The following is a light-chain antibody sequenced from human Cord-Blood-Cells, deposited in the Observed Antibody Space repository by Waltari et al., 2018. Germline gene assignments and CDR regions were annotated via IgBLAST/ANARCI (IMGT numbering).Light chain of an antibody. CDR1: QSLSSW. J-gene: IGKJ1*01. V-gene: IGKV1-5*01. Sequence: DIQMTQSPSTLSASVGDRVTITCRASQSLSSWLAWYQQKPGKAPKLLIYDASSLESGVPTRFSGNGSGTEFTLTISSLQPDDFATYYCEQYNSDSGTFGQGTKVEMK. CDR2: DAS. CDR3: EQYNSDSGT.